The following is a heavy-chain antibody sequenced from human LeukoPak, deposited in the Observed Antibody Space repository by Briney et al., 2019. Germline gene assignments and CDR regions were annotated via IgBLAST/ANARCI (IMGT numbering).Heavy chain of an antibody. D-gene: IGHD5-24*01. CDR2: IYYSGST. CDR3: ARGGGDGYNLKTHYFDY. CDR1: GGSISSYY. Sequence: SETLSLTCTVSGGSISSYYWSWLRQPPGKGLEWIGYIYYSGSTNYNPSLKSRVTISVDTSKNQFSLKLSSVTAADTAVYYCARGGGDGYNLKTHYFDYWGQGTLVTVSS. V-gene: IGHV4-59*12. J-gene: IGHJ4*02.